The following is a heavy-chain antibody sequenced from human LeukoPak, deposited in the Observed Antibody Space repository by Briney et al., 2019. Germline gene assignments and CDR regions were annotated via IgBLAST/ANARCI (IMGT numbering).Heavy chain of an antibody. V-gene: IGHV3-11*01. J-gene: IGHJ4*02. CDR2: ISSSGGGM. CDR1: GFTFSDYY. D-gene: IGHD3-22*01. CDR3: AGTHYFDSSGYYYSGGFFDC. Sequence: GGSLRLSCAASGFTFSDYYMSWIRQAPGRGLEWVSYISSSGGGMYYADSVKGRFTISRDNAKNSLYLQMNSLRAEDTAVYYCAGTHYFDSSGYYYSGGFFDCWGQGTLVTVSS.